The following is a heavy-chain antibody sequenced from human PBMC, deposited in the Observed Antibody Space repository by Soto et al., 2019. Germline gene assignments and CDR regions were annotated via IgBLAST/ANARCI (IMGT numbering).Heavy chain of an antibody. Sequence: SETLSLTCTVSGVSISSSYWSWIRQSPGKGLEWIAYIHYTGITKYNPSLQSRVTISVDTSKNQFSLNLSSVTAADTAVYYCARLPSIVATDDYFEYWGQGTLVTVSS. CDR1: GVSISSSY. CDR2: IHYTGIT. D-gene: IGHD5-12*01. CDR3: ARLPSIVATDDYFEY. V-gene: IGHV4-59*08. J-gene: IGHJ4*02.